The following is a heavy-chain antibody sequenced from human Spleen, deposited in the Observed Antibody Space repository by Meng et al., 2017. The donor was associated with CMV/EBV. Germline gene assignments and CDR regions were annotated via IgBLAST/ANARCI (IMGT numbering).Heavy chain of an antibody. CDR3: ARDTSSSSWYGDSMDV. J-gene: IGHJ6*02. D-gene: IGHD6-13*01. CDR2: ISSSSYI. CDR1: GFTFSSYS. V-gene: IGHV3-21*01. Sequence: GESLKISCAASGFTFSSYSMNWVRQAPGKGLEWVSSISSSSYIYYADSVKGRFTISRDNAKNSLYLQMNSLRAEDTAVYYCARDTSSSSWYGDSMDVWGQGTTVTVSS.